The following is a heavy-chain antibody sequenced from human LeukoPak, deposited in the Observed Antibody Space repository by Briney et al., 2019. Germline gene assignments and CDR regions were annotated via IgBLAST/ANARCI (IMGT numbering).Heavy chain of an antibody. D-gene: IGHD3-22*01. CDR1: GFTFSSYA. Sequence: GGSLRLSCAASGFTFSSYAMSWVRQAPGKGLEWVSAISGSGGSTYYADSVKGRFTISRDNSKNTLYLQMNSLRAEDTAVYYCAKDRTMYYYDSSGYYYWGQGTLVTVSS. V-gene: IGHV3-23*01. CDR2: ISGSGGST. J-gene: IGHJ4*02. CDR3: AKDRTMYYYDSSGYYY.